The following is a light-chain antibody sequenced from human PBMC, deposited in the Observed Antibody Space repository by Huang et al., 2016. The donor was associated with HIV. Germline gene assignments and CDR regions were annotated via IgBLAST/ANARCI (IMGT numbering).Light chain of an antibody. CDR1: QSFSRW. CDR3: QQYNLYSFT. Sequence: IQLTQSPSTLSASVGDRVTITCRASQSFSRWLAGYQQKPGKAPQLLIYEASSLASGVPSRFSGSGSETEFTLTISTLQPDDSATYYCQQYNLYSFTFGQGTKLEIK. J-gene: IGKJ2*01. CDR2: EAS. V-gene: IGKV1-5*03.